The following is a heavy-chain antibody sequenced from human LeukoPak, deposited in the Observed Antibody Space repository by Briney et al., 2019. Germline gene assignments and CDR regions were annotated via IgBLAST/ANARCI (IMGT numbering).Heavy chain of an antibody. Sequence: QSGGSLRLSCAASGFTFSSYAMSWVRQAPGKGLEWVSAISGSGGSTYYADSVKGRFTISRDNAKNSLYLQMNSLRAEDTAVYYCAREIIGGASFLDYWGQGILVTVSS. V-gene: IGHV3-23*01. J-gene: IGHJ4*02. D-gene: IGHD1-26*01. CDR1: GFTFSSYA. CDR3: AREIIGGASFLDY. CDR2: ISGSGGST.